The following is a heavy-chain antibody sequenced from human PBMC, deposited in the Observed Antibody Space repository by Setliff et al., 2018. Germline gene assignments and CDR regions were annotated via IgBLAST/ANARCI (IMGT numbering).Heavy chain of an antibody. CDR1: GGSFSDYY. J-gene: IGHJ4*02. V-gene: IGHV4-34*01. D-gene: IGHD3-3*01. CDR3: RFWSSYYKNDY. Sequence: SETLSLTCTVYGGSFSDYYWGWIRQSPGKRPEWIAEINQSGNTNYNPSLNSRVSVSVDTTTNQFSLKVFSVTAADTAVYYCRFWSSYYKNDYWAQGTLVTVS. CDR2: INQSGNT.